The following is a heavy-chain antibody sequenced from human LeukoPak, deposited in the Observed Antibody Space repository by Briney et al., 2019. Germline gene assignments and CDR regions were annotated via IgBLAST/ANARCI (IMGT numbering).Heavy chain of an antibody. CDR1: GFTFSSYA. V-gene: IGHV3-23*01. D-gene: IGHD3-16*02. Sequence: GGSLRLSCAASGFTFSSYAMNWVRQAPGKGLEWVSSISGSDGSTYYADFVKGRFTISRDNSKNTLHLQMNSLRAEDTAVYYCAKSLGVGAYTRYKGFDQWGQGTLVTASS. CDR3: AKSLGVGAYTRYKGFDQ. J-gene: IGHJ4*02. CDR2: ISGSDGST.